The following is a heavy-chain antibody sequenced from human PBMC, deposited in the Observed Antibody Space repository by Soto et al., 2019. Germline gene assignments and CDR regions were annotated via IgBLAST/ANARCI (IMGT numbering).Heavy chain of an antibody. J-gene: IGHJ4*02. CDR3: ARIEMASIK. Sequence: LSETLSLTCSVSGASIRSGGYYWSWLRQSPGKGLEWIGHIYYTGSTFYSPSLKSRLTISLDTSKNQFSLDLRSVTAADTAMYYCARIEMASIKWGRGTLVTVSS. CDR1: GASIRSGGYY. V-gene: IGHV4-31*03. CDR2: IYYTGST.